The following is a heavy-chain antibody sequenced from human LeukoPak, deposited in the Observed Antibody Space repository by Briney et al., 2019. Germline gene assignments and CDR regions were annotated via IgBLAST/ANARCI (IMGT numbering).Heavy chain of an antibody. V-gene: IGHV3-30-3*01. J-gene: IGHJ4*02. CDR3: ARGLKGIDY. Sequence: PGGPLRLSCAASGFTFSSYAMHWVRQAPGKGLEWVAVISYDGSNKYYADSVKGRFTISRDNSKNTLYLQMNSLRAEDTAVYYCARGLKGIDYWGQGTLVTVSS. CDR2: ISYDGSNK. CDR1: GFTFSSYA. D-gene: IGHD3-10*01.